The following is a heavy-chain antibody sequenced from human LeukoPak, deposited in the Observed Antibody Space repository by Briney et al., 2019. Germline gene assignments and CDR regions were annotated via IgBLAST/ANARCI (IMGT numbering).Heavy chain of an antibody. CDR1: GFTFSSYA. CDR3: VKDEDLYSPTWYLFED. J-gene: IGHJ4*02. V-gene: IGHV3-23*01. Sequence: GGSLRLSCVASGFTFSSYAMTWVRQAPGKGLEWVSGITSSGASAYYAASVKGRFTVSRDNSENTLYLQINNLGAEDSGTYYCVKDEDLYSPTWYLFEDWGQGTLVTVSS. CDR2: ITSSGASA. D-gene: IGHD5-12*01.